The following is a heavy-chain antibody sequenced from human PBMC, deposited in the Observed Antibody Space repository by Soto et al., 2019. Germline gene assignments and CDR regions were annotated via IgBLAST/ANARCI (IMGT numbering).Heavy chain of an antibody. CDR1: GGSFSGYY. CDR2: INHSGST. Sequence: PSETLSLTCAVYGGSFSGYYWSWIRQPPGKGLEWIGEINHSGSTNYNPSLKSRVTISVDTSKNQFSLKLSSVTAADTAVYYCARTVRGVNYYYYGMDVWGQGTTVTV. J-gene: IGHJ6*02. D-gene: IGHD3-10*01. V-gene: IGHV4-34*01. CDR3: ARTVRGVNYYYYGMDV.